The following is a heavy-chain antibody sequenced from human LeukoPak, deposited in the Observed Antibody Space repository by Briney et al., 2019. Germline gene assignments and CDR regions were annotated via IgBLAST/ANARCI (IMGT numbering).Heavy chain of an antibody. Sequence: GGSLRLSCAASGFTVSSNYMSWVRQAPGKGLEWVSVIYSDGSTYYADSVKGRFTISRDNSKNTLYLQMNSLRAEDTAVYYCARGGDYSSGWYSLDYWGQGTLVTVSS. J-gene: IGHJ4*02. CDR3: ARGGDYSSGWYSLDY. CDR2: IYSDGST. CDR1: GFTVSSNY. V-gene: IGHV3-53*01. D-gene: IGHD6-19*01.